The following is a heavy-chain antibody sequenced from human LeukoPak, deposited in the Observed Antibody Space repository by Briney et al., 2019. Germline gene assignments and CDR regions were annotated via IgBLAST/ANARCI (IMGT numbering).Heavy chain of an antibody. CDR2: IIPIFGTA. CDR1: GGTFISYA. V-gene: IGHV1-69*05. J-gene: IGHJ6*03. Sequence: SVKVSCKASGGTFISYAISWVRQARGQGIEWMGAIIPIFGTAHSAQKSQGRVTITTDESTSTAYMELSSLRSEDTAVYYCATVAGYYYSYYMDVWGKGTTVTVSS. D-gene: IGHD6-19*01. CDR3: ATVAGYYYSYYMDV.